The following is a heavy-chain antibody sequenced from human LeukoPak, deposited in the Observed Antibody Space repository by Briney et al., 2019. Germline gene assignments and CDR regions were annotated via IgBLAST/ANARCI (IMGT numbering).Heavy chain of an antibody. CDR2: ISAYNGNT. CDR1: GGTFSSHA. CDR3: ARDLYDYVWGSYRQNWFDP. Sequence: ASVKVSCKASGGTFSSHAISWVRQAPGQGLEWMGWISAYNGNTNYAQKLQGRVTMTTDTSTSTAYMELRSLRSDDTAVYYCARDLYDYVWGSYRQNWFDPWGQGTLVTVSS. D-gene: IGHD3-16*02. V-gene: IGHV1-18*01. J-gene: IGHJ5*02.